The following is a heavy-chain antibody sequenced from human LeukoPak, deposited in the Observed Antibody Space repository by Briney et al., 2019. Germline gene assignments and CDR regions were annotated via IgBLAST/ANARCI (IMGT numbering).Heavy chain of an antibody. J-gene: IGHJ6*02. V-gene: IGHV4-59*08. Sequence: PSETLSLTCTVSGGSISSYYWSWIRQPPGKGLEWIGYIYYSGSTNYNPSLKSRVTISVDTSKNQFSLKLSSVTAADTAVYYCARQLILRSNSAPPPLFFGMDVWGQGTTVTVSS. CDR3: ARQLILRSNSAPPPLFFGMDV. D-gene: IGHD4-4*01. CDR1: GGSISSYY. CDR2: IYYSGST.